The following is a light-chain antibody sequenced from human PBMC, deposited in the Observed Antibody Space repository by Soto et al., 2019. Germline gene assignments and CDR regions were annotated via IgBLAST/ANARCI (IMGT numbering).Light chain of an antibody. Sequence: EIVLTQSPATLSLSPGERATLSCRASQSVSSYLAWYQQKPGQAPRLLIYDASNRATGIPARFSGSGSGTDFTLTISSXEXXXXXXXXXQQRSNWGFTFGPGTKVDIK. V-gene: IGKV3-11*01. J-gene: IGKJ3*01. CDR1: QSVSSY. CDR2: DAS. CDR3: QQRSNWGFT.